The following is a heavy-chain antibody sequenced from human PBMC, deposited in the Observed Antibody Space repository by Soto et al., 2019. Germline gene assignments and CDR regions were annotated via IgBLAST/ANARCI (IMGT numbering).Heavy chain of an antibody. J-gene: IGHJ3*02. CDR3: ARDKGDPDAFDI. CDR1: GYIFSSHC. CDR2: INPGGGRT. Sequence: ASVKVSCKASGYIFSSHCIYWVRQAPGQGLQWMGIINPGGGRTAYAQKFQGRVTMTRDTSTSTVYMELSSLRSEDTAVYYCARDKGDPDAFDIWGPGTMVTVSS. D-gene: IGHD2-21*02. V-gene: IGHV1-46*01.